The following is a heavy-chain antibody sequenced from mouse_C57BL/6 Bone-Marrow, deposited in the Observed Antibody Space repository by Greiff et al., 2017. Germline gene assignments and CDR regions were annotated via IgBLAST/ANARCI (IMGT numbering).Heavy chain of an antibody. D-gene: IGHD1-1*01. V-gene: IGHV1-5*01. CDR1: GYTFTSYW. CDR3: TSPYYYGSSYPFAY. Sequence: VQLKQSGTVLARPGASVKMSCKTSGYTFTSYWMHWVKQRPGQGLEWIGAIYPGNSDTSYNQKFKGKAKLTAVTSASTAYMELSSLTNEDSAVYYCTSPYYYGSSYPFAYWGQGTLVTVSA. J-gene: IGHJ3*01. CDR2: IYPGNSDT.